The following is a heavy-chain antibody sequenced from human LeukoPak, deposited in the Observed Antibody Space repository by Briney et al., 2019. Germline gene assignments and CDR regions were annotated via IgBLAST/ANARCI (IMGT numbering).Heavy chain of an antibody. CDR1: GFSFSSYA. J-gene: IGHJ3*02. CDR2: ISGSGGST. V-gene: IGHV3-23*01. CDR3: AKDIVVVTSGSNAFDI. Sequence: GGSLRLSCAASGFSFSSYAMSWVRQAPGKGLEWVSGISGSGGSTYYADSVKGRFTISRDNSKNTLYLQMNSLRAEDTAVYYCAKDIVVVTSGSNAFDIWGQGTTVTVSS. D-gene: IGHD2-21*02.